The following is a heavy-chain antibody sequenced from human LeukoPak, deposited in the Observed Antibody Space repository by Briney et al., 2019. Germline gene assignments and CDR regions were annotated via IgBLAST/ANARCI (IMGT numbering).Heavy chain of an antibody. CDR1: GGSISSGDYY. D-gene: IGHD3-22*01. CDR3: ARSYYYDSSGYIDY. CDR2: IYYSGST. V-gene: IGHV4-30-4*08. J-gene: IGHJ4*02. Sequence: SETLSLTCTVSGGSISSGDYYWSWIRQPPGKGLEWIGYIYYSGSTYYNPSLKSRVTISVDTSKNQFSLKLSSVTAADTAVYYCARSYYYDSSGYIDYWGQGTLVTVSA.